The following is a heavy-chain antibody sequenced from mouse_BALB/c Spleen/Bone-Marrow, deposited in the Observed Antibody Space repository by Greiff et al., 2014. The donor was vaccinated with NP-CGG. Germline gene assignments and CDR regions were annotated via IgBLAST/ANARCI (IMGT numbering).Heavy chain of an antibody. CDR1: GFTFSDYG. Sequence: EVKLEESGGGLVQPGGSRKLSCAASGFTFSDYGMAWVRQAPGKGPEWVAFISNLAYSICYADTVTGRFTISRENAKNTLYLEMSSLRSEDTAMYYCARLYGSGYGYAMDYWGQGTSVTVSS. CDR3: ARLYGSGYGYAMDY. D-gene: IGHD1-1*01. V-gene: IGHV5-15*02. CDR2: ISNLAYSI. J-gene: IGHJ4*01.